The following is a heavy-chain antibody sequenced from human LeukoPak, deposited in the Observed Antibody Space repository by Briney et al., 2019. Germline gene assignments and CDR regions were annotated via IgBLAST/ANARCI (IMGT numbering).Heavy chain of an antibody. J-gene: IGHJ6*02. D-gene: IGHD2-15*01. CDR1: GFTFSNCG. Sequence: PGGSLRLSCAASGFTFSNCGMHWVRQAPGKGLEWVAVIWYDGSIKYYADSVKGRFSISRDNSKNTLYLQMNSLRAEDTAVYYCARYCSGGTCKLGYYYYGMDVWGQGTTVTVSS. V-gene: IGHV3-33*08. CDR3: ARYCSGGTCKLGYYYYGMDV. CDR2: IWYDGSIK.